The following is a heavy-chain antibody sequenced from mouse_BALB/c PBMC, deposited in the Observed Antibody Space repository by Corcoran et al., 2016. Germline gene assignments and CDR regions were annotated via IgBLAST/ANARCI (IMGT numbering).Heavy chain of an antibody. Sequence: EVQLQQSGAELVKPGASVKLSCTASGFNIKDTYMHWVKQRPEQGLEWIGRIDPANGNTKYDPKFQGKATITADTSSNTAYLQLSSLTSEDTAVYYYAREAIYRPFAYWGQGTLVTVSA. D-gene: IGHD2-1*01. CDR3: AREAIYRPFAY. V-gene: IGHV14-3*02. J-gene: IGHJ3*01. CDR1: GFNIKDTY. CDR2: IDPANGNT.